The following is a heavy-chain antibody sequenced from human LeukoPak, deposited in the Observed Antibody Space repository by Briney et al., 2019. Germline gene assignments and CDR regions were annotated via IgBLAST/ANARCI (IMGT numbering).Heavy chain of an antibody. D-gene: IGHD3-10*01. CDR2: IYHSGST. J-gene: IGHJ4*02. V-gene: IGHV4-30-2*01. CDR1: GGSISSGGYS. CDR3: ASRTLYGSGRSYFDY. Sequence: SQTLSLTCAVSGGSISSGGYSWSWIRQPPGKGLEWIGYIYHSGSTYYNPSLKSRVTISVDRSKNQFSLKLSSVTAADTAVYYCASRTLYGSGRSYFDYWSQGTLVTVSS.